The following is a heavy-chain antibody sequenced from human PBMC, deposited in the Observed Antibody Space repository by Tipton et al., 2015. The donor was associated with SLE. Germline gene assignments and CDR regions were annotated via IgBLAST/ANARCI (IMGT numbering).Heavy chain of an antibody. CDR2: VKQDGSEK. CDR3: ARETASGAFDI. V-gene: IGHV3-7*01. Sequence: SLRLSCAASGFTFSSYWMTWVRQTPGKGLEWVANVKQDGSEKYYVDSMEGRFTISRDNAKNSLYLQMNSLSADDTAVYYCARETASGAFDIWDLGTMVTVSS. CDR1: GFTFSSYW. J-gene: IGHJ3*02. D-gene: IGHD3-10*01.